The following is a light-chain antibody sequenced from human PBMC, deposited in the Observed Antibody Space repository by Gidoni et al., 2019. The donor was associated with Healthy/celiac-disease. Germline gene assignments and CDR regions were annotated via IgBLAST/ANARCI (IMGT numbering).Light chain of an antibody. CDR2: GNS. V-gene: IGLV1-40*01. Sequence: QSVLTPPPSVSGAPGQWVTISCTGSSSNIGAGYDVHWYQQLPGTAPKLLIYGNSNRPSVVPDRFSGSKSGTSASLAITGLQAEDEADYYCQSYDSSLSGSVVFGGGTKLTVL. CDR3: QSYDSSLSGSVV. J-gene: IGLJ2*01. CDR1: SSNIGAGYD.